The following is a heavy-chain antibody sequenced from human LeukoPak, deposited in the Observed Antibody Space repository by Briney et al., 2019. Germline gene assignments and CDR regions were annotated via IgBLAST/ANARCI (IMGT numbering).Heavy chain of an antibody. Sequence: SETLSLTCTVSRGSISSYYWSCIRQHPGEGRECSGHIYYSGRTKYRPPLKSRVTISVDTSKKQFSLKVSSVTDADTAVYYCARGGYYGLGNEFRLDPWGQGTLVTVSS. J-gene: IGHJ5*02. CDR2: IYYSGRT. D-gene: IGHD3-10*01. CDR3: ARGGYYGLGNEFRLDP. CDR1: RGSISSYY. V-gene: IGHV4-59*01.